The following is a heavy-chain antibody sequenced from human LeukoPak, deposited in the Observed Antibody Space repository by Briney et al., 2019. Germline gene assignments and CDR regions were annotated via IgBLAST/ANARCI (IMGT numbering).Heavy chain of an antibody. CDR3: ASDRDGSGSYYNPYYYYYYYMDV. CDR2: ISSSSSYI. V-gene: IGHV3-21*01. CDR1: GFTFSSYS. Sequence: GGSLRLSCAASGFTFSSYSMNWVRQAPGKGLEWVSSISSSSSYIYYADSVKGRFTISRDNAKNSLYLQMNSLRAKDTAVYYCASDRDGSGSYYNPYYYYYYYMDVWGKGTTATVSS. D-gene: IGHD3-10*01. J-gene: IGHJ6*03.